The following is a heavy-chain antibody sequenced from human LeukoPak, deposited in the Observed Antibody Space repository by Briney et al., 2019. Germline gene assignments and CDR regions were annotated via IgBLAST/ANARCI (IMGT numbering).Heavy chain of an antibody. CDR3: AKGAGNGLDV. CDR2: SYYSGST. V-gene: IGHV4-59*01. J-gene: IGHJ6*02. CDR1: GGSIRSYS. Sequence: NPSETLSLTCTVSGGSIRSYSRSWIRQPPGKGLEWIGYSYYSGSTNYNPSLKSRVTISVDTSKNQFSLKLSSVTAADTAVYYCAKGAGNGLDVWGQGTTVTVSS. D-gene: IGHD6-19*01.